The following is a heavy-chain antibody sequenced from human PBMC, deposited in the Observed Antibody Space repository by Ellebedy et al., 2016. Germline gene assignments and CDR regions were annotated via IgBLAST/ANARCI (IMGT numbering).Heavy chain of an antibody. CDR3: VKARQAPIDAFDM. CDR1: GFAFSGYT. Sequence: GESLKISXAASGFAFSGYTMSWVRQAPGKGLEWVSSISSGGTYINYADSVRGPFTISRDNAKSSVFLHMNNLRAEDTALYYCVKARQAPIDAFDMWGQGTMVTVSS. CDR2: ISSGGTYI. V-gene: IGHV3-21*01. J-gene: IGHJ3*02.